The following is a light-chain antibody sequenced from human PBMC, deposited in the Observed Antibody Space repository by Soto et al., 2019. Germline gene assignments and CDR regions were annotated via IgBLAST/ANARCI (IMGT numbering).Light chain of an antibody. V-gene: IGKV1-5*03. CDR3: QQYSSYST. Sequence: DIQMTQSPSTLSASVGDRVTITCRASQSISSWLAWYQQKPGKAPKLLIYRASILESGVPSRFSASGSGTEFALTISSLQPDDFATYSCQQYSSYSTFGQGTKVDIK. CDR2: RAS. CDR1: QSISSW. J-gene: IGKJ2*01.